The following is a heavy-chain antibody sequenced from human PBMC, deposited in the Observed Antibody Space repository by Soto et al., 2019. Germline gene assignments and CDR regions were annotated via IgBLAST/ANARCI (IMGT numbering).Heavy chain of an antibody. CDR1: GYTFSMSG. J-gene: IGHJ6*02. D-gene: IGHD6-6*01. CDR3: AREGPRPYYYAGMDV. V-gene: IGHV1-18*01. CDR2: ISGYNGNT. Sequence: QVQLVQSGAEVKKPGASVKVSCKSSGYTFSMSGISWVRQAPGQGLEWMGWISGYNGNTNYEQKFQDRAPMTTDPTTNTAYLELRSLRSDDTAVYYCAREGPRPYYYAGMDVWGQGTTVTVSS.